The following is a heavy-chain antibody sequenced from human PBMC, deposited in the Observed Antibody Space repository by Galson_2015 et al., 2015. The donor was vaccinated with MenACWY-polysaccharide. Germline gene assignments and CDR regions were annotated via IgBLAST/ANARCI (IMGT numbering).Heavy chain of an antibody. CDR1: GFTLDDYA. D-gene: IGHD2-21*01. CDR2: VRWNSGYI. V-gene: IGHV3-9*01. J-gene: IGHJ2*01. Sequence: LRLCCAASGFTLDDYAMHWVRPFPGKGLAWVSGVRWNSGYIGYAGFVKGRFTISSDSAKNYLYLQMNSLRAEDTALYYCAKSGNCGSDCYFRPIDLWGRGTLVTVSS. CDR3: AKSGNCGSDCYFRPIDL.